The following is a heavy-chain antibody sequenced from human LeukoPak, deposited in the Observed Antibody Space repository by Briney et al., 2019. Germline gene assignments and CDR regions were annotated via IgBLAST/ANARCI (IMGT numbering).Heavy chain of an antibody. CDR2: IYYSGST. CDR1: AGSISSFY. V-gene: IGHV4-59*01. J-gene: IGHJ4*02. CDR3: ARIAVSSGWGYFDY. D-gene: IGHD6-19*01. Sequence: SETLSLTCTVSAGSISSFYWTWLRQPPGKGLEWIGYIYYSGSTNYNPSLKSRVTISLDTSKNQFSLKLSSVTAADTAVYYCARIAVSSGWGYFDYWGQGTLVTASS.